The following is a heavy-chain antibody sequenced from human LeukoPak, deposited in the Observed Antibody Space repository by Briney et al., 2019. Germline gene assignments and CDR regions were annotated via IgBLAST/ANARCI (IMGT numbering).Heavy chain of an antibody. Sequence: PGRSLRLSCAASGFTFSSYGIHWVRQAPGRGLEWVALISYDGTNKYYADSVKGRLTISRDNSKNTLYLQMNSLRAEDTAVYYCARDRGTRALDYWGQGTLVTVSS. D-gene: IGHD1-14*01. J-gene: IGHJ4*02. CDR3: ARDRGTRALDY. CDR1: GFTFSSYG. V-gene: IGHV3-33*01. CDR2: ISYDGTNK.